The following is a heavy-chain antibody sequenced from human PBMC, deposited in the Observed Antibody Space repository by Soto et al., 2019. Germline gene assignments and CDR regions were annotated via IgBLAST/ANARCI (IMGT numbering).Heavy chain of an antibody. CDR3: AHLTNYYDISAYYTRAEYFQH. CDR2: IYWADGK. D-gene: IGHD3-22*01. J-gene: IGHJ1*01. V-gene: IGHV2-5*02. CDR1: GFSLSTSGVG. Sequence: QITLKESGPTLVKPTPTVTLTCTFSGFSLSTSGVGVGWLRQPPGQALEWLALIYWADGKRYSPSRKSRLTIPKDTSKIPVVLTMTIIDPEDTATYYCAHLTNYYDISAYYTRAEYFQHRGQGTLVTVSS.